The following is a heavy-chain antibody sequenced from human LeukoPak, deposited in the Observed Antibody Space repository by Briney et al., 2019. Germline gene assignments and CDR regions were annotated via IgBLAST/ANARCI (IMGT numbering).Heavy chain of an antibody. J-gene: IGHJ4*02. Sequence: PSETLSLTCTVSGGSISSSSYYWGWIRQPPGKGLEWIGSIYYSGSTYYNPSLKSRVTMSVDTSKNQFSLRLSSVTAADTAVYYCARLLRVSSGWYLPDYWGQGTLVTVSS. CDR2: IYYSGST. V-gene: IGHV4-39*01. CDR1: GGSISSSSYY. D-gene: IGHD6-19*01. CDR3: ARLLRVSSGWYLPDY.